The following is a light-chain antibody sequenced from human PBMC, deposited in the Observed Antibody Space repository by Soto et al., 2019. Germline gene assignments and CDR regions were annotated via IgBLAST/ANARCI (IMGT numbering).Light chain of an antibody. CDR1: SNDVGGYAY. CDR2: EVS. CDR3: SSYTGDTTPV. J-gene: IGLJ2*01. V-gene: IGLV2-14*01. Sequence: QSALIQPASVSGSPVQSITISCTGTSNDVGGYAYVSWYQQYPGKAPKLVISEVSNRPSGVSHRFSGSRSGNTASLTISGLQAEDEADYYCSSYTGDTTPVFGGGTKLTVL.